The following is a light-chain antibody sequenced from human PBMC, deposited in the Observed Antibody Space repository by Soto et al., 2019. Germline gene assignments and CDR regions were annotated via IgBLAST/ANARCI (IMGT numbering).Light chain of an antibody. CDR3: QQYDTSTWT. CDR2: GAS. Sequence: IVLTQSPATLSLSPGERATLSCRASQSLSSSSRSLAWFRQKPGQAPRLLIYGASSRATGIPDRFSGSGSGTDFTLTISRLENEDFAVYYCQQYDTSTWTFGQGTKVDI. CDR1: QSLSSSSRS. J-gene: IGKJ1*01. V-gene: IGKV3-20*01.